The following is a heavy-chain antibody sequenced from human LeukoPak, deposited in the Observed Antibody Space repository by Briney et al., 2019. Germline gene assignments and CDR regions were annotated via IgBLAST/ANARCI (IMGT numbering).Heavy chain of an antibody. D-gene: IGHD2-15*01. V-gene: IGHV1-46*01. Sequence: ASVKVSCKASGYTFTSYYMHWVRQAPGQGLEWMGIINPSGGSTSYAQKFQGRVTMTRDTSTSTVYMELSSLRSEDTAVYYCAKCGTPYSGGSCYGMDVWGQGTTVTVSS. J-gene: IGHJ6*02. CDR2: INPSGGST. CDR1: GYTFTSYY. CDR3: AKCGTPYSGGSCYGMDV.